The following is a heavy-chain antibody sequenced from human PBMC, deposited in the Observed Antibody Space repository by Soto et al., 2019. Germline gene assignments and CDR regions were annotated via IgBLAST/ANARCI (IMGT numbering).Heavy chain of an antibody. CDR2: ISGRGDST. V-gene: IGHV3-23*01. Sequence: EVQLLESGGGLVQPGGSLRLSCAASGFTFSSYAMGWVRQAPGKGLEWVSAISGRGDSTYYADSVRVRFTISKDTSQNTLFLQMNSLRAEDTAVYYCAKLEGAYYYYYGMDVWVQGTTVTVSS. CDR3: AKLEGAYYYYYGMDV. D-gene: IGHD1-26*01. CDR1: GFTFSSYA. J-gene: IGHJ6*02.